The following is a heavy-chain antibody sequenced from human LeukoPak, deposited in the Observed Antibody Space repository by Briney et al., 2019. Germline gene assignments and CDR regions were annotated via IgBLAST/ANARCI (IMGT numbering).Heavy chain of an antibody. CDR2: ISAYNGNT. CDR3: AREQPITMVRGVIIEANWFDP. V-gene: IGHV1-18*01. J-gene: IGHJ5*02. Sequence: ASVKVSCKASGYTFTSYGISWVRQAPGQGLEWMGWISAYNGNTNYAQKLQGRVTTTTDTSTSTAYMELRSLRSDDTAVYYCAREQPITMVRGVIIEANWFDPWGQGTLVTVSS. CDR1: GYTFTSYG. D-gene: IGHD3-10*01.